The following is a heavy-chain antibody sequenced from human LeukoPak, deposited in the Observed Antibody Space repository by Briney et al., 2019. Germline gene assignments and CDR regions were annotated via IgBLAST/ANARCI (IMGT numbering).Heavy chain of an antibody. J-gene: IGHJ4*02. CDR1: GFTLSDYW. V-gene: IGHV3-7*01. CDR2: IRPDGSEG. CDR3: ARDLAYTAFDY. Sequence: GGSLRLSCAASGFTLSDYWMNWVRQAPRKGLEWVATIRPDGSEGYYADSVRGRFTISRDNSKNSFYLQMSSLRAEDTGVFYCARDLAYTAFDYWGQGTLVTVSP. D-gene: IGHD3-16*01.